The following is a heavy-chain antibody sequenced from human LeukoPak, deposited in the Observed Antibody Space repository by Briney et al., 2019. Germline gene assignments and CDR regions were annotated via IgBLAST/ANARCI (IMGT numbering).Heavy chain of an antibody. Sequence: GASVKVSCKSSGYTFTGYYMHWVRQAPGQGLEWMGWINPNSGGTNYAQKFQGRVTMTRDTSISTAYMELSRLRSDDTAVYYCARVGTAAANYCYGMDVWGQGTTVTVSS. CDR1: GYTFTGYY. D-gene: IGHD6-13*01. CDR2: INPNSGGT. J-gene: IGHJ6*02. CDR3: ARVGTAAANYCYGMDV. V-gene: IGHV1-2*02.